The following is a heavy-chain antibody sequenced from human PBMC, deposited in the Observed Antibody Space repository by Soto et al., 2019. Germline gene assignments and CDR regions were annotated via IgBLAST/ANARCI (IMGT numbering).Heavy chain of an antibody. CDR2: IYYSGCT. Sequence: QVQLQESGPGLVKPSQTLSLTCSVSGGSISSAGSYWSWIRQHPGEGMEWIGHIYYSGCTFYSPSLKSRVTMSVDTSRYQFSLRLSSVTAADTAVYYCAREALGSSTCWRNCFDPWGQGTLVTVSS. V-gene: IGHV4-31*03. CDR1: GGSISSAGSY. CDR3: AREALGSSTCWRNCFDP. D-gene: IGHD2-2*01. J-gene: IGHJ5*02.